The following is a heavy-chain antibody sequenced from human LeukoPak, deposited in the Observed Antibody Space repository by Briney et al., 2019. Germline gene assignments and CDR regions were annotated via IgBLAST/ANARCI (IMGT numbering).Heavy chain of an antibody. CDR1: GFTFNTYS. CDR3: ARDDRDISSFRFDY. V-gene: IGHV3-21*01. Sequence: GGSLRLSCAASGFTFNTYSLNWVRQAPGKGLEWVSSISSHSRDIYYADSVKGRFTISRDNAKNSLHLQMNSLRAEDTAVYYCARDDRDISSFRFDYWGHGILVTVSS. D-gene: IGHD6-6*01. J-gene: IGHJ4*01. CDR2: ISSHSRDI.